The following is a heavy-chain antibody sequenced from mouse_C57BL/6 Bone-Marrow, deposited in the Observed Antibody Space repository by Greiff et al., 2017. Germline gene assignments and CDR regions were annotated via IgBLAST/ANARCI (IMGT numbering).Heavy chain of an antibody. CDR2: IWGGGST. V-gene: IGHV2-9*01. J-gene: IGHJ1*03. CDR1: GFSLTSYG. CDR3: AKHRDSYWYFDV. Sequence: QVQLQQSGPGLVAPSQSLSITCTVSGFSLTSYGVDWVRQPPGKGLEWLGVIWGGGSTNSNSALMSRLSISKDNTKSQVFLKMNRLQTDDTAMYYYAKHRDSYWYFDVWGTGTTVTVSS.